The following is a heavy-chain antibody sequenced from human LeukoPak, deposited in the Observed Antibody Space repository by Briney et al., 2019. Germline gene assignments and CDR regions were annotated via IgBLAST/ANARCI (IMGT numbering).Heavy chain of an antibody. J-gene: IGHJ4*02. CDR3: ATPHYDFWSGYYKPTFDY. Sequence: GRSLRLSCTASGFSFSSYSMHWVRQAPGKGLEWVAVIGSDAITKYYADFVKGRFTIPRDNARDTLYLQMNSLRAEDTAVYYCATPHYDFWSGYYKPTFDYWGQGTLVTVSS. CDR1: GFSFSSYS. CDR2: IGSDAITK. D-gene: IGHD3-3*01. V-gene: IGHV3-30*04.